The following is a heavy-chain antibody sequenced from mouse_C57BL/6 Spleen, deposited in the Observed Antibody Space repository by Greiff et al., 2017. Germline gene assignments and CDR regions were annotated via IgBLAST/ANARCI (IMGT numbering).Heavy chain of an antibody. CDR3: AYTVVADYYAMDY. V-gene: IGHV1-26*01. CDR1: GYTFTDYY. Sequence: DVQLQQSGPELVKPGASVKISCKASGYTFTDYYMNWVKQSHGKSLEWIGDINPNNGGTSYNQKFKGKATLTVDKSSSTAYMELRSLTSEDSAVYYCAYTVVADYYAMDYWGQGTSVTVSS. D-gene: IGHD1-1*01. CDR2: INPNNGGT. J-gene: IGHJ4*01.